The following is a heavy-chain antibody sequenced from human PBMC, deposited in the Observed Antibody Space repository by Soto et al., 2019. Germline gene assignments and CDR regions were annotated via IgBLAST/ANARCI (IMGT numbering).Heavy chain of an antibody. J-gene: IGHJ4*02. D-gene: IGHD5-18*01. CDR2: ISYDGSNK. V-gene: IGHV3-30*18. Sequence: GGSLRLCCAASGFTFNAYGMYWVRQAPGKGREWVAAISYDGSNKYHADSVKGRFTISRDNSKNTLYLQLNSLRLADTAVYYCAEDFVRYTYGACDYWGQG. CDR3: AEDFVRYTYGACDY. CDR1: GFTFNAYG.